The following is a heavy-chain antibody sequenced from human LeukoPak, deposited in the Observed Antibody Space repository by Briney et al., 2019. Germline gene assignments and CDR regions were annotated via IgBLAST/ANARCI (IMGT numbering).Heavy chain of an antibody. CDR3: AGEYSSSSGRRAFDI. Sequence: SETLSLTCTVSGGSISSYYWSWIRQPPGKGLEWIGYIYYSGSTNYNPSLKSRLTISIDTSENQFSLKLSSVTAADTAVYYCAGEYSSSSGRRAFDIWGQGTMVTVSS. D-gene: IGHD6-6*01. CDR1: GGSISSYY. J-gene: IGHJ3*02. CDR2: IYYSGST. V-gene: IGHV4-59*08.